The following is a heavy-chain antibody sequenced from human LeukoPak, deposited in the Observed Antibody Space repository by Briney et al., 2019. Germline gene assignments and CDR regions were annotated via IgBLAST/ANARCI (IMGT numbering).Heavy chain of an antibody. V-gene: IGHV4-34*01. CDR1: GGSFSGYY. J-gene: IGHJ3*02. D-gene: IGHD6-6*01. CDR3: ARGKTYSSLRLDAFDI. CDR2: INHSGST. Sequence: SETLSLTCAAYGGSFSGYYWSWIRQPPGKGLEWIREINHSGSTNYNPSLKSRVTISVDTSKNQFSLKLSSVTAADTAVYYCARGKTYSSLRLDAFDIWGQGTMVTVSS.